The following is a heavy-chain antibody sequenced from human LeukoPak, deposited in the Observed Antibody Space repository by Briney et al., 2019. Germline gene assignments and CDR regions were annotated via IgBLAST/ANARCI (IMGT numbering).Heavy chain of an antibody. CDR2: ISYDGSNK. J-gene: IGHJ4*02. CDR3: ARALMGIHDY. Sequence: SCTASGGTFSSYAMHWVRQAPGKGLEWVAVISYDGSNKYYADSVKGRFTISRDNSKNTLYLQMNSLRAEDTAVYYCARALMGIHDYWGQGTLVTVSS. V-gene: IGHV3-30-3*01. D-gene: IGHD2-8*01. CDR1: GGTFSSYA.